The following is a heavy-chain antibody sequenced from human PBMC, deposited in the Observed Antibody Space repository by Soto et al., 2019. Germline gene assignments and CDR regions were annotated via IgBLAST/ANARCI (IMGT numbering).Heavy chain of an antibody. V-gene: IGHV3-23*01. Sequence: GGSLRLSCAASGFTFSSYAMSWVRQAPGKGLEWVSAISGSGGSTYYADSVKGRFTISRDNSKNTLYLQMNSLRAEDTAVYYCAKDLEEYYDILTGSYFDYWGQGTLVTVSS. CDR2: ISGSGGST. CDR3: AKDLEEYYDILTGSYFDY. CDR1: GFTFSSYA. D-gene: IGHD3-9*01. J-gene: IGHJ4*02.